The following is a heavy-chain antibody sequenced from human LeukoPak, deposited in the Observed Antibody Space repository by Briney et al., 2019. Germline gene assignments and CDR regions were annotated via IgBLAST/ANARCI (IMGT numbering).Heavy chain of an antibody. D-gene: IGHD5-18*01. V-gene: IGHV3-23*01. Sequence: PGGSLRLSCAASGFTFSSYAMSWVRQAPGKGLEWVSAISGSGGSTYYADSVKGRFTISRDNSKNTLYLQVYSLRAEDTAVYYCAKESRGYSYGSDYWGQGTLVTVSS. CDR2: ISGSGGST. J-gene: IGHJ4*02. CDR1: GFTFSSYA. CDR3: AKESRGYSYGSDY.